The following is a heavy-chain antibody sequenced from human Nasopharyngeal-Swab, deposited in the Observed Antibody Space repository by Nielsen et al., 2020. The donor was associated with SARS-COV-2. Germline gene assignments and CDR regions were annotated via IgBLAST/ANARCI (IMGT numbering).Heavy chain of an antibody. V-gene: IGHV5-10-1*01. Sequence: VRQMPGKGLEWMGRIDPIDSHTNYRPSFEDHVTMSVDKYSSTAYLQWSSLKASDTAIYYCARQGTFMDVWGTGTTVTVSS. CDR3: ARQGTFMDV. CDR2: IDPIDSHT. D-gene: IGHD2/OR15-2a*01. J-gene: IGHJ6*03.